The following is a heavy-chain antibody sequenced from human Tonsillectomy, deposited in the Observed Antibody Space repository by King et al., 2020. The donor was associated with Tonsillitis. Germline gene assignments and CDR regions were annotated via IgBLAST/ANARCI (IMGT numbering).Heavy chain of an antibody. D-gene: IGHD4-23*01. J-gene: IGHJ4*02. CDR2: SYHTGST. Sequence: QLQESGPGLVKPSETLSLTCTVCGASMSRYHWSWIRQSPGAGLEWIGYSYHTGSTHYNPSLKSRITVPINTSKNQFSLRLSSVTSADTAVYYCARGRVFDGGIDYWGRGTLVTVSS. V-gene: IGHV4-59*01. CDR1: GASMSRYH. CDR3: ARGRVFDGGIDY.